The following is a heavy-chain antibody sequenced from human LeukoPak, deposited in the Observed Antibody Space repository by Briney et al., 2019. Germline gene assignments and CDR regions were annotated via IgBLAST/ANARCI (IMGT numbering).Heavy chain of an antibody. J-gene: IGHJ4*02. CDR3: ARELTTVTAYYFDY. CDR1: GGAFTSYA. Sequence: SVKVSYKASGGAFTSYAISCVRQAPGQRLEWMGGLIPIFGTANYAQKFQGRVTSTADESTSTAYMELSSLRSEDTAVYYCARELTTVTAYYFDYWGQGTLVTVSS. D-gene: IGHD4-17*01. V-gene: IGHV1-69*13. CDR2: LIPIFGTA.